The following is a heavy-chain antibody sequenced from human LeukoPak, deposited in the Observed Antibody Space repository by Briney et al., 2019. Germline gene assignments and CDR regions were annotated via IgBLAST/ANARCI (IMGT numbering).Heavy chain of an antibody. D-gene: IGHD1-14*01. CDR2: ITKSSYI. V-gene: IGHV3-21*01. Sequence: KPGGSLRLSCAASGFTFSTYSMTWVRQAPGKELEWVSSITKSSYIYSADSVTGRFTISRDNAKTSLYLQMNSLRAEDTAVYYCAREVWYTPDYWGQGTLVTVSS. CDR3: AREVWYTPDY. CDR1: GFTFSTYS. J-gene: IGHJ4*02.